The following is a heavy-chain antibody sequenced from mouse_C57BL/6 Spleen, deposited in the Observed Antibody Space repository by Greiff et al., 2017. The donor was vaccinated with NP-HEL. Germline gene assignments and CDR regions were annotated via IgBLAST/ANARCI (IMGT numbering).Heavy chain of an antibody. CDR1: GFSLTSYG. D-gene: IGHD2-2*01. CDR2: IWRGGST. J-gene: IGHJ4*01. CDR3: AKGGYDRYYAMDY. V-gene: IGHV2-5*01. Sequence: QVQLKESGPGLVQPSQSLSITCTVSGFSLTSYGVHWVRQSPGKGLEWLGVIWRGGSTDYNAAFMSRLSITKDNSKSQVFFKMNSLQADDTAIYYCAKGGYDRYYAMDYWGQGTSVTVSS.